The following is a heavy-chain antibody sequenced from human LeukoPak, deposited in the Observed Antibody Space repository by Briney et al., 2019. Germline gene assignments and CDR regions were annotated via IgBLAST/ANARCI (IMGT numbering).Heavy chain of an antibody. V-gene: IGHV1-18*01. CDR1: GYTYTSYG. Sequence: ASVKVSCKASGYTYTSYGISWVRQAPGQGLEWMGWISAYNGNTNYAQELQGRVTMTTDTSTSTAYMELRSLRSDDTAVYYCARALVVVTAIRFDPWGQGTLVTVSS. CDR3: ARALVVVTAIRFDP. CDR2: ISAYNGNT. D-gene: IGHD2-21*02. J-gene: IGHJ5*02.